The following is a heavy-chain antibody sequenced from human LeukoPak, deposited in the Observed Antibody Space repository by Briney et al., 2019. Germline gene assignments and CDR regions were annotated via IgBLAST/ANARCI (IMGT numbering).Heavy chain of an antibody. V-gene: IGHV4-39*01. D-gene: IGHD2-21*01. J-gene: IGHJ4*02. CDR3: ARLCPICWCY. CDR1: GGPISSRSDY. Sequence: PSETVPHMRTVAGGPISSRSDYWGRIRQPPGKGLEWIGSIYYSGITYYNPSLKSRVTISSDTSKNQFSLKLTSVTAADTAVYYCARLCPICWCYWGQGTLVTVSS. CDR2: IYYSGIT.